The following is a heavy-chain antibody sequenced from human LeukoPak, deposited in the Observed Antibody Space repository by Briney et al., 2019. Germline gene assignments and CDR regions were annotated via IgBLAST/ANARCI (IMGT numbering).Heavy chain of an antibody. CDR3: ARDQGDWSAFDI. J-gene: IGHJ3*02. CDR2: ISGSGGTA. Sequence: GGSLRLSCAASDFTFSIYAMSWVRQAPGKGLEWVSAISGSGGTAYYADSVKGRFTISRDNAKNSLYLQMNSLRAEDTAVYYCARDQGDWSAFDIWGQGTMVTVSS. CDR1: DFTFSIYA. D-gene: IGHD3-16*01. V-gene: IGHV3-23*01.